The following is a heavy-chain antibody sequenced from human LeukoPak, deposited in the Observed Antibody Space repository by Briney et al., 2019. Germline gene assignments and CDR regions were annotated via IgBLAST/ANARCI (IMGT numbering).Heavy chain of an antibody. CDR2: IRSRAKGGTT. J-gene: IGHJ4*02. CDR1: GFTFGDYV. CDR3: TRCSGSSSAWSIYYFDY. Sequence: GGSLRLSCKASGFTFGDYVTSWVRQAPGKGLERVGFIRSRAKGGTTEYAASVKGRFTISRDDSKSTAYLHMNSLKTEDTAVYYCTRCSGSSSAWSIYYFDYWGQGTLVTVSS. V-gene: IGHV3-49*04. D-gene: IGHD6-19*01.